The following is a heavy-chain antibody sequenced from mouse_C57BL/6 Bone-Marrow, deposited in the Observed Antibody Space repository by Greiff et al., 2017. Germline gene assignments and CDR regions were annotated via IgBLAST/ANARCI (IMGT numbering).Heavy chain of an antibody. CDR3: ARGTTVVAPYYFDY. V-gene: IGHV5-17*01. CDR2: ISSGSSTI. D-gene: IGHD1-1*01. Sequence: EVQRVESGGGLVKPGGSLKLSCAASGFTFSDYGMHWVRQAPEKGLEWVAYISSGSSTIYYADTVKGRFTISRDNAKNTLFLQMTSLRSEDTAMYYCARGTTVVAPYYFDYWGQGTTLTVSS. J-gene: IGHJ2*01. CDR1: GFTFSDYG.